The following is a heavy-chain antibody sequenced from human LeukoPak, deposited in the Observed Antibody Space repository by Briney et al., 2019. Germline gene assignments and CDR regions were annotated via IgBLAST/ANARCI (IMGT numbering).Heavy chain of an antibody. CDR3: ARDFSMVRGVPAY. J-gene: IGHJ4*02. D-gene: IGHD3-10*01. CDR1: GGTFSSYA. V-gene: IGHV1-69*05. CDR2: IIPIFGTA. Sequence: GSSVKVSCKASGGTFSSYAISWVRQAPGQGLEWMGRIIPIFGTANYAQKFQGRVTITTDESTSTAYMELSSLRSEDTAVYYCARDFSMVRGVPAYWGQGTLVTVSS.